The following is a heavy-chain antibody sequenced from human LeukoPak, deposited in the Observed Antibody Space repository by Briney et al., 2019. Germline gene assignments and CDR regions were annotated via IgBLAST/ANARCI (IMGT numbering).Heavy chain of an antibody. V-gene: IGHV4-59*01. CDR2: IYYSGST. Sequence: PSETLSLTCTVSGDSISSYYWSWIRQPPGKGLEWIGYIYYSGSTYYNPSLKSRVTISVDTSKNQFSLKLSSVTAADTAVYYCARTYSGRSYYFDCWGQGTLVTVSS. D-gene: IGHD1-26*01. J-gene: IGHJ4*02. CDR1: GDSISSYY. CDR3: ARTYSGRSYYFDC.